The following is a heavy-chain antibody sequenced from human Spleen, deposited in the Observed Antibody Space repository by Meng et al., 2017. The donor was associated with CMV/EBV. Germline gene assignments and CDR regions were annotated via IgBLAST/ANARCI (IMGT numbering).Heavy chain of an antibody. CDR2: ISYYGSNR. J-gene: IGHJ6*02. CDR1: GFTFSTYA. Sequence: GESLKISCAASGFTFSTYAMHWVRQAPGKGLEWVAVISYYGSNRYYADSVKGRFTISRDNSKNTLYLQMNSLRAEDTAVYYCARDLGDMVVVPAAVISYGLDVWGQGTTVTVSS. V-gene: IGHV3-30-3*01. D-gene: IGHD2-2*01. CDR3: ARDLGDMVVVPAAVISYGLDV.